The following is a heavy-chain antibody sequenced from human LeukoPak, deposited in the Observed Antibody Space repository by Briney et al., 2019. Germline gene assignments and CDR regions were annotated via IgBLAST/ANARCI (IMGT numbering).Heavy chain of an antibody. CDR2: ISYDGSNK. CDR3: ARDTGYSYGFFGY. V-gene: IGHV3-30*04. J-gene: IGHJ4*02. Sequence: GGSLRLSCAASGFTFSSYAMHWVRQAPGKGLEWVAVISYDGSNKYYADSVKGRFTISRDNSKNTLYLQMNSLRAEDTAVYYCARDTGYSYGFFGYWGQGTLVTVSS. CDR1: GFTFSSYA. D-gene: IGHD5-18*01.